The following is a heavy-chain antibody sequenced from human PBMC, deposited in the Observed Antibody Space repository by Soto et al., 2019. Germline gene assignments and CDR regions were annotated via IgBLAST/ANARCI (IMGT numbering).Heavy chain of an antibody. J-gene: IGHJ4*02. Sequence: SETLSLTCTVSGVYVSSGSYLWSWIRQPPGKGLEWIAYIDYSGSTNYNPSLKSRVTISIDTSKNQFSLKLSSVTAADTAVYHCARDRSFGSGSYSDSWGQGVLVTVSS. D-gene: IGHD3-10*01. CDR1: GVYVSSGSYL. CDR3: ARDRSFGSGSYSDS. CDR2: IDYSGST. V-gene: IGHV4-61*01.